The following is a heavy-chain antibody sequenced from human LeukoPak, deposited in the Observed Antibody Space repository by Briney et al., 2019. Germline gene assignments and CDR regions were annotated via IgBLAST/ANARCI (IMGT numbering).Heavy chain of an antibody. CDR1: DASISSYY. D-gene: IGHD3-10*01. CDR3: ARLEGSSYFDY. Sequence: PSETLSLTCTVSDASISSYYWSWIRQPPGKGLEWIGYIYYSGSTKYNPSLKSRVTISVDTSKNQFSLKLSSVTAADTAVYYCARLEGSSYFDYWGQGTLVTVSS. CDR2: IYYSGST. V-gene: IGHV4-59*08. J-gene: IGHJ4*02.